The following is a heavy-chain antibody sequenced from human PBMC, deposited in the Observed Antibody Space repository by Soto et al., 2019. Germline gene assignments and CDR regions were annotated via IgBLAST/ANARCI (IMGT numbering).Heavy chain of an antibody. CDR1: GGTFSSYA. CDR2: IIPIFGTA. Sequence: GASVKVSCKXSGGTFSSYAISWVRQAPGQGLEWMGGIIPIFGTANYAQKFQGRVTITADESTSTAYMELSSLRSEDTAVYYCARDLYSPPIVVGNDIYYYYGMDVWGQGTTVTVSS. D-gene: IGHD1-1*01. J-gene: IGHJ6*02. V-gene: IGHV1-69*13. CDR3: ARDLYSPPIVVGNDIYYYYGMDV.